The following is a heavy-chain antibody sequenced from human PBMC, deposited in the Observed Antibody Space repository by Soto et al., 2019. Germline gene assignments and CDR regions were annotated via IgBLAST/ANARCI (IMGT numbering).Heavy chain of an antibody. CDR3: AISPPGTVTTGY. CDR2: IIPIFGTA. V-gene: IGHV1-69*12. Sequence: QVQLVQSGAEVKKPGSSVKVSCKASGGTFSSYAISWVRQAPGQGLEWMGGIIPIFGTANYAQKFQGRVXIXAXXSTSTAYMELSSLRSEDTAVYYCAISPPGTVTTGYWGQGTLVTVSS. J-gene: IGHJ4*02. D-gene: IGHD4-17*01. CDR1: GGTFSSYA.